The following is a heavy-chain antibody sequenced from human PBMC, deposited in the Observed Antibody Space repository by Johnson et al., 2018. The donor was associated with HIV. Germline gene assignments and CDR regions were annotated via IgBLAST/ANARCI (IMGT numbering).Heavy chain of an antibody. D-gene: IGHD3-22*01. Sequence: QMMLVESGGGLVKAGGSLRLSCAASGFIFNDYYMSWIRQAPGKGLELLSYISTSGGTLYYADSVKGRFTISRDNAKNSLYLQMNSLRAEDTAVYYCAREHRYYYDSSGYYRGDAFDIWGQGTMVNVSS. CDR3: AREHRYYYDSSGYYRGDAFDI. V-gene: IGHV3-11*04. J-gene: IGHJ3*02. CDR2: ISTSGGTL. CDR1: GFIFNDYY.